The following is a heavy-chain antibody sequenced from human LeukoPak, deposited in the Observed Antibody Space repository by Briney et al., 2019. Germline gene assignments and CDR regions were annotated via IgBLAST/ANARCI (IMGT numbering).Heavy chain of an antibody. Sequence: PGGSLRLACAASGFTFSSYEMNWVRQAPGKGLEWVSYISSSGSTIYYADSVKGRFTISRDNAKNSLYLQMNSLRAEDTAVYYCARDFAYYDSSGYEDYWGQGTLVTVSS. CDR3: ARDFAYYDSSGYEDY. D-gene: IGHD3-22*01. V-gene: IGHV3-48*03. CDR2: ISSSGSTI. J-gene: IGHJ4*02. CDR1: GFTFSSYE.